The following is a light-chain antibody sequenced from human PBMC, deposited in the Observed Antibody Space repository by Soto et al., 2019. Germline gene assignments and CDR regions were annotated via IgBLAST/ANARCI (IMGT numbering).Light chain of an antibody. CDR1: RSDVGSYNL. CDR3: CSYAGTSTHTV. V-gene: IGLV2-23*02. CDR2: EVS. J-gene: IGLJ7*01. Sequence: QSVLTQPASVSGSPGQSITISCTGTRSDVGSYNLVSWYQQHPGKAPKLMISEVSKRPSGISDRCSGSKSGSTASLTISGLQAEDEADYYCCSYAGTSTHTVFGGGTQLTVL.